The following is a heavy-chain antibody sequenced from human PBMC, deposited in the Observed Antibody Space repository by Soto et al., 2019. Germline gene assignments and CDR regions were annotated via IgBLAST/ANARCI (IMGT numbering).Heavy chain of an antibody. CDR2: IRGDNSKT. Sequence: GASLKFSFKSSGYTFSSYGISWVRHAPGQGLEWMGWIRGDNSKTNYAQKFQGRVTLTTDTSTSTAYMEVRSLRSDDTAVYYCARRGYFDSSGYLAYWGQGTLVTVCS. CDR3: ARRGYFDSSGYLAY. CDR1: GYTFSSYG. J-gene: IGHJ4*02. D-gene: IGHD3-22*01. V-gene: IGHV1-18*04.